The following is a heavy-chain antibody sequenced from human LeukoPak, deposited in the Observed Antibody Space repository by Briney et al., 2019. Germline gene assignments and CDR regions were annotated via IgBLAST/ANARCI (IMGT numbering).Heavy chain of an antibody. CDR2: INHSGST. CDR3: ARVTAYDGSGYYKYYFDY. V-gene: IGHV4-34*01. CDR1: GGSFSGYY. D-gene: IGHD3-22*01. J-gene: IGHJ4*02. Sequence: SETLSLTCAVYGGSFSGYYWSWIRQPPGKGLEWIGEINHSGSTNYNPSLKSRVTISVDTSKNRFSLKLSSVTAADTAVYYCARVTAYDGSGYYKYYFDYWGQGTLVTVSS.